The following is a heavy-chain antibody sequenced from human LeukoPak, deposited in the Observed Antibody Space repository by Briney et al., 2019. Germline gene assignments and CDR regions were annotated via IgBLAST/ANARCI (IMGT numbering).Heavy chain of an antibody. D-gene: IGHD1-26*01. CDR1: GFTFSSYA. V-gene: IGHV3-23*01. CDR3: ANPPPREYYYYGMDV. J-gene: IGHJ6*02. CDR2: ISGSGGST. Sequence: GGSLRLSCAASGFTFSSYAMSWVRQAPGKGLEWVSAISGSGGSTYYADSVKGRFTISRDNSKNTLYLQMNSLRAEDTAVYYCANPPPREYYYYGMDVWGQGTTVTVSS.